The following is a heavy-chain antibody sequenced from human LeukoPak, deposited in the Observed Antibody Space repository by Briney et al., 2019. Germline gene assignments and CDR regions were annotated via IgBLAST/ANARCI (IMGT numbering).Heavy chain of an antibody. V-gene: IGHV3-48*03. J-gene: IGHJ4*02. CDR3: AKDYSNYYFDY. CDR1: GFTFSSYE. D-gene: IGHD4-11*01. Sequence: KTGGSLRLSCAASGFTFSSYEMNWVRQAPGKGLEWVSYISSSGSTIYYANSVKGRFTISRDNAKNSLYLQMNSLGAEDTAVYYCAKDYSNYYFDYWGQGTLVTVSS. CDR2: ISSSGSTI.